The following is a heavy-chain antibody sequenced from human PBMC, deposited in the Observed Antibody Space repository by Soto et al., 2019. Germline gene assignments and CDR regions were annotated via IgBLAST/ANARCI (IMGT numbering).Heavy chain of an antibody. Sequence: GRPLRLSCVGSGFLTSNFWRGWVSQSTVKGLEWVANIKFDGSEIYHADSVKGRFTISRDNAKNSLYLQMNSLRAEDTAVYYCARVPRGKKYYFDYWGQGTLVTVSS. CDR2: IKFDGSEI. J-gene: IGHJ4*02. CDR3: ARVPRGKKYYFDY. CDR1: GFLTSNFW. D-gene: IGHD3-10*01. V-gene: IGHV3-7*02.